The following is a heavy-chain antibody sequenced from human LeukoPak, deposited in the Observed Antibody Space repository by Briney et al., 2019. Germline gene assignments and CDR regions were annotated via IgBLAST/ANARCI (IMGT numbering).Heavy chain of an antibody. Sequence: GGSLRLSCAASGFTFSNYVMHWVRQAPGKGLEWVADIGSDGSHTFYVESVKGRFTISRDNSKNTLYLQMNSLGPEDTAVYFCARERQDTVIHSGAFDIWGQGTMVTVSS. V-gene: IGHV3-30-3*01. D-gene: IGHD2-21*02. J-gene: IGHJ3*02. CDR2: IGSDGSHT. CDR3: ARERQDTVIHSGAFDI. CDR1: GFTFSNYV.